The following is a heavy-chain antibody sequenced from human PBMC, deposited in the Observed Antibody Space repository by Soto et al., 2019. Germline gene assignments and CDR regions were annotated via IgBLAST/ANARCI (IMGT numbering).Heavy chain of an antibody. CDR1: GDSLLSSY. Sequence: HVQLQESGPGLVKPSETLSLSCSVSGDSLLSSYWSWARQPAGKGLEWIGHIFYGGRTSFNPSLKSRLTMAIDTSNNLFSLNLTSVTAADTAIYFCARGWDVKYFDYWGQGVLVTVSS. V-gene: IGHV4-4*07. CDR2: IFYGGRT. CDR3: ARGWDVKYFDY. D-gene: IGHD1-26*01. J-gene: IGHJ4*02.